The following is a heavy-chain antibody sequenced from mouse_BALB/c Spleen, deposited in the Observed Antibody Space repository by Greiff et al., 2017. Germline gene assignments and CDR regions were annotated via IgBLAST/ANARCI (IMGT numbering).Heavy chain of an antibody. V-gene: IGHV5-9-4*01. J-gene: IGHJ1*01. CDR2: ISSGGSYT. CDR3: ARLYGSSYVGYFDV. CDR1: GFTFSSYA. Sequence: DVKLVESGGGLVKPGGSLKLSCAASGFTFSSYAMSWVRQSPEKRLEWVAEISSGGSYTYYPDTVTGRFTISRDNAKNTLYLEMSSLRSEDTAMYYCARLYGSSYVGYFDVWGAGTTVTVSS. D-gene: IGHD1-1*01.